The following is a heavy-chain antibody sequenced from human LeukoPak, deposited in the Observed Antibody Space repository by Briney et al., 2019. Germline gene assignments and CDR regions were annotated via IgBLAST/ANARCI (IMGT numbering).Heavy chain of an antibody. D-gene: IGHD2-8*02. CDR2: IRHDESDK. CDR3: AKDFYWAFDY. Sequence: GGSLRLSCATSGFTFSHYGMHWVRQAPGRGLDWVAHIRHDESDKYYADSVKGRFTISRDISKNTVYLQMNSLRVEDTAVYYCAKDFYWAFDYWGQGTLVTVSS. V-gene: IGHV3-30*02. CDR1: GFTFSHYG. J-gene: IGHJ4*02.